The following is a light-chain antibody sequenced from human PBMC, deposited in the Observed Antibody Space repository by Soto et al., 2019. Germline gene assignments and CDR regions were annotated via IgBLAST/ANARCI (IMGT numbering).Light chain of an antibody. CDR1: QTIRSD. CDR2: DAS. J-gene: IGKJ4*01. Sequence: EIVMTQSPVTLSVSPGERATLSCRASQTIRSDLAWYQQKPGQAPRLLISDASTRATSIPARFNGSGSGTEFPLAISRPQSEDFSIYYCHQYNTWPLTFGGGTKVEIK. CDR3: HQYNTWPLT. V-gene: IGKV3-15*01.